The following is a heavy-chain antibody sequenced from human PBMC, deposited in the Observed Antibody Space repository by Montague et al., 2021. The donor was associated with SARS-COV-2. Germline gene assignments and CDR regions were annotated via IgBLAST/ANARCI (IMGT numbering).Heavy chain of an antibody. CDR3: ITMIVVAEDYFDY. CDR1: GFTFSSYW. CDR2: INSDGSST. Sequence: RSLSLAASGFTFSSYWMHWVRQAPGKGLVWVSRINSDGSSTSYADSVKGRFTISRDNAKNTLYLQMNSLRAEDTAVYYCITMIVVAEDYFDYWGQGTLVTVSS. D-gene: IGHD3-22*01. J-gene: IGHJ4*02. V-gene: IGHV3-74*01.